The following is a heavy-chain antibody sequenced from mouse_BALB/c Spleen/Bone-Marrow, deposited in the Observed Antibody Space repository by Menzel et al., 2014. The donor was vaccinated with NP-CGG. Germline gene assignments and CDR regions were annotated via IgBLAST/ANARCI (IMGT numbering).Heavy chain of an antibody. D-gene: IGHD1-1*01. CDR2: IDPANGNT. V-gene: IGHV14-3*02. CDR1: GFNIKDTY. CDR3: TRYDYGWYFYV. J-gene: IGHJ1*01. Sequence: VQLQQSGAELVKPGASVKLSCTASGFNIKDTYMHWVKQRPEQGLEWIGRIDPANGNTKYDPKFHGKTTITSDTSSNTAYLQLSSLTSDDTAVYYCTRYDYGWYFYVWSPATTLTVSS.